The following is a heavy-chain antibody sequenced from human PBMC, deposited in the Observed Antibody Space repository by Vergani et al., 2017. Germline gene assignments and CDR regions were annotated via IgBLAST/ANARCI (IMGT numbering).Heavy chain of an antibody. CDR1: GFTFSSYS. Sequence: EVQLVESGGGLVQPGGSLRLSCAASGFTFSSYSMNWVRQAPGKGLEWVSYISSSSSTIYYADSVKGRFTISKDNAKNSLYLQMNSLRAEDTAVYYCARDRAGADRYWYFDLWGRGTLVTVSS. J-gene: IGHJ2*01. D-gene: IGHD3-10*01. CDR3: ARDRAGADRYWYFDL. CDR2: ISSSSSTI. V-gene: IGHV3-48*01.